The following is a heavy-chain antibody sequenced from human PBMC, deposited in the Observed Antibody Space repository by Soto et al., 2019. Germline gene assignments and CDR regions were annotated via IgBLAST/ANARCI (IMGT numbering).Heavy chain of an antibody. Sequence: GASVKVSCKASGYTFTSYGISWVRQAPGQGLEWMGWISAYNGNTNYAQKLQGRVTMTTDTSTSTAYMELRSLRSDDTAVYYCARDPVSDYGDYVLGPDWGQGTLVTVSS. V-gene: IGHV1-18*01. CDR3: ARDPVSDYGDYVLGPD. J-gene: IGHJ4*02. D-gene: IGHD4-17*01. CDR1: GYTFTSYG. CDR2: ISAYNGNT.